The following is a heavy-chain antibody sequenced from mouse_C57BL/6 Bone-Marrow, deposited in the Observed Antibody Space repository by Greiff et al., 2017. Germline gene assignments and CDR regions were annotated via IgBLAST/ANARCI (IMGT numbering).Heavy chain of an antibody. CDR3: ARGGYYGSTFAY. CDR1: GYAFTNYL. CDR2: INPGSGGT. D-gene: IGHD1-1*01. V-gene: IGHV1-54*01. Sequence: LVESGAELVRPGTSVKVSCKASGYAFTNYLIEWVKQRPGQGLEWIGVINPGSGGTNYNEKFKGKATLTADKSSSTAYMQLSSLTSEDSAVYFCARGGYYGSTFAYWGQGTLVTVSA. J-gene: IGHJ3*01.